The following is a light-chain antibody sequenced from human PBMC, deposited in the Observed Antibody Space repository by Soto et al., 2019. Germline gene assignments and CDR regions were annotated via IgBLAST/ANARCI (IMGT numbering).Light chain of an antibody. Sequence: QSALTQPPSASGSPGQSVTISCTGTRSDVGAYDYVAWYQQHPGKAPKLMIYEINKRPSGVPDRFSGSKSGNTASLTVSGLQAEDEADYYCSSFAGSNNFPYVFGTGTKLTVI. CDR1: RSDVGAYDY. J-gene: IGLJ1*01. CDR3: SSFAGSNNFPYV. V-gene: IGLV2-8*01. CDR2: EIN.